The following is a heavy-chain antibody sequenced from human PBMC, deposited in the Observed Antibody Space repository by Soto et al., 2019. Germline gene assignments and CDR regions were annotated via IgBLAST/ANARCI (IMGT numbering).Heavy chain of an antibody. Sequence: GGSLRLSCAASGFTFSSCALSWVRQAPGKGLEWVSTISDSGGTADYAAPVKGRFTISRDDSKNMLYLQMNSLKTEDTAVYYCITTYSGTPARPYLDLWGQGTPVTVSS. CDR3: ITTYSGTPARPYLDL. D-gene: IGHD1-26*01. J-gene: IGHJ4*02. CDR1: GFTFSSCA. V-gene: IGHV3-23*01. CDR2: ISDSGGTA.